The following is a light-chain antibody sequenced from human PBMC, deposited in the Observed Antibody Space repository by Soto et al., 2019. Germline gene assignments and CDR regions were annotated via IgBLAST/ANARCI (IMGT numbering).Light chain of an antibody. CDR2: GNS. J-gene: IGLJ1*01. V-gene: IGLV1-40*01. Sequence: QSVLTQPPSVSGAPGQRVTISCTGSSSNIGAGYDVHWYQQLPGTAPKLLIYGNSNRPSGVPDRFSGSKSGTSASLAITGLQAEDEADYYCQSYDSSLSRSVFGTGTKLIVL. CDR3: QSYDSSLSRSV. CDR1: SSNIGAGYD.